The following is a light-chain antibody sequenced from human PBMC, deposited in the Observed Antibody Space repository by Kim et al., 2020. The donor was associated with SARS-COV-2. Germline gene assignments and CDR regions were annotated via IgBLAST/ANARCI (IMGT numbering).Light chain of an antibody. CDR2: QDS. V-gene: IGLV3-1*01. CDR3: QAWDSSGYV. Sequence: VSPGQTASITCSGDKLGDKYACWYQQKPGQSPVLVIYQDSKRPSGIPERFSGSNSGNTATLTISGTQAMDEADYYCQAWDSSGYVFGTGTKVTVL. J-gene: IGLJ1*01. CDR1: KLGDKY.